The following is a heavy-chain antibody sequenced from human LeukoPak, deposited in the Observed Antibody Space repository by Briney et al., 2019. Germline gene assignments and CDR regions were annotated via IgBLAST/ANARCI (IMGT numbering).Heavy chain of an antibody. D-gene: IGHD6-6*01. J-gene: IGHJ4*02. Sequence: SETLSLTCTVSGGSISSYYWSWIRQPPGKGLEWIGCIYYSGSTNYNPSLKSRVTISVDTSKNQFSLKLSSVTAADTAVYYCARYPLAFDFWGQGILVTVSS. V-gene: IGHV4-59*08. CDR2: IYYSGST. CDR3: ARYPLAFDF. CDR1: GGSISSYY.